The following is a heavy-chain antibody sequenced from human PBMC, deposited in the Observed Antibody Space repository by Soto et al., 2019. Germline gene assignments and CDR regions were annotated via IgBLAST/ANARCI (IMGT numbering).Heavy chain of an antibody. J-gene: IGHJ4*02. V-gene: IGHV1-2*04. CDR1: GYTFTGYY. CDR2: INPNSGGT. D-gene: IGHD6-13*01. Sequence: GASVKVSCKAFGYTFTGYYMHWVRQAPGQGLEWMGWINPNSGGTNYAQKFQGWVTMTRDTSISTAYMELSRLRSDDTAVYYCARGSPGWSSSWYGYWGQGTLVTVSS. CDR3: ARGSPGWSSSWYGY.